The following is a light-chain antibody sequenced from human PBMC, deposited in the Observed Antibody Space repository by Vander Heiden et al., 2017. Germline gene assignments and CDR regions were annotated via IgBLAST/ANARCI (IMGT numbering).Light chain of an antibody. V-gene: IGLV2-11*01. CDR2: DVN. Sequence: SALTQPRPMSGSPGATVTISCTGTSIDVGADHYVSWSPPPTGTAPKLVLYDVNRRPSGVTDCFSGSKSGNTASMTIAGLQAEDEAEYFCCSYAGNDSYVFGRGTKVTVL. CDR3: CSYAGNDSYV. CDR1: SIDVGADHY. J-gene: IGLJ1*01.